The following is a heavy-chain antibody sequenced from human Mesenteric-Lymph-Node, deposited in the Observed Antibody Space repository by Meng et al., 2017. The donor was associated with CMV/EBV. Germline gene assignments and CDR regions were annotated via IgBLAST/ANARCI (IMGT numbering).Heavy chain of an antibody. Sequence: GGSLRLSCAASGFTFNTYAMNWVRQAPGKGLEWVSAISGSGGSTYYADSVKGRFTISRDNSKNTLYLQMNSLRAEDTAVYYCAKYQGYSSSSITGTGNYYYGMDVWGQGTTVTVSS. J-gene: IGHJ6*02. CDR3: AKYQGYSSSSITGTGNYYYGMDV. CDR1: GFTFNTYA. CDR2: ISGSGGST. D-gene: IGHD6-6*01. V-gene: IGHV3-23*01.